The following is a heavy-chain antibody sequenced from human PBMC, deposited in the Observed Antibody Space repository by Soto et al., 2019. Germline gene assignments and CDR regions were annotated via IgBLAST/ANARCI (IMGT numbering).Heavy chain of an antibody. Sequence: GGSLRLSCAASGFSFRSFTMNWVRQAPGKGLEWVSTISSNSAYIYYTDALRGRFTISRDNAKNSLHLQMNSLRAEDTAVYYCTRDASRDSSARGWFDPWGPGTLVTVSS. CDR1: GFSFRSFT. J-gene: IGHJ5*02. V-gene: IGHV3-21*01. D-gene: IGHD6-13*01. CDR3: TRDASRDSSARGWFDP. CDR2: ISSNSAYI.